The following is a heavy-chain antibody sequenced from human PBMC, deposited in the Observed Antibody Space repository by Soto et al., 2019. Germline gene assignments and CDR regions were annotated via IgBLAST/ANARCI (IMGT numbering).Heavy chain of an antibody. V-gene: IGHV4-31*03. J-gene: IGHJ4*02. D-gene: IGHD6-13*01. CDR1: GGSISSGGYY. CDR2: IYYSGST. Sequence: QVQLQESGPGLVKPSQTLSLTCTVSGGSISSGGYYWSWIRQHPGKGLEWIGYIYYSGSTYYNPSLKSRVTISVDTSKNDYSLKLSSVTAADTAVYYCARGGIAAAAPPDYWGQGTLVTVSS. CDR3: ARGGIAAAAPPDY.